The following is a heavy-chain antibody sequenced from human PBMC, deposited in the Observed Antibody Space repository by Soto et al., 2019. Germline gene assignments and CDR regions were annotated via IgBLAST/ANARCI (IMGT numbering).Heavy chain of an antibody. Sequence: SETLSLTCAVSGGSISSGGYSWSWIRQPPGKGLEWIGYIYHSGSTYYNPSLKSRVTISVDRSKNQFSLKLSSVTAADTAVYYCARDHSPRYGSGSYFDYWGQGTLLTVSS. D-gene: IGHD3-10*01. CDR2: IYHSGST. CDR3: ARDHSPRYGSGSYFDY. CDR1: GGSISSGGYS. V-gene: IGHV4-30-2*01. J-gene: IGHJ4*02.